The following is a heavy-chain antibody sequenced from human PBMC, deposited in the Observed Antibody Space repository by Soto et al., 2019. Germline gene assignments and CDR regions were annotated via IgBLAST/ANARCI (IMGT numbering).Heavy chain of an antibody. CDR2: IIPIFGTA. J-gene: IGHJ6*02. V-gene: IGHV1-69*13. CDR3: ARGQVGATTTQHAGMSDYYYYGMDV. Sequence: SVKVSCKASGGTFSSYAISWVRQAPGQGLEWMGGIIPIFGTANYAQKFQGRVTITADESTSTAYMELSSLRSEDTAVYYCARGQVGATTTQHAGMSDYYYYGMDVWGQGTTVTVSS. D-gene: IGHD1-26*01. CDR1: GGTFSSYA.